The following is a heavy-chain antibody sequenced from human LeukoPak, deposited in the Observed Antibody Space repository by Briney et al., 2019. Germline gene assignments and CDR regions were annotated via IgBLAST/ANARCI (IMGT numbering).Heavy chain of an antibody. CDR1: GGSISSSSYY. D-gene: IGHD6-13*01. CDR3: ARDFALYSSSCYVDY. V-gene: IGHV4-39*07. CDR2: IYYSGST. J-gene: IGHJ4*02. Sequence: PSETLSLTCTVSGGSISSSSYYWGWIRQPPGKGLEWIGSIYYSGSTYYNPSLKSRVTISVDTSKNQFSLKLSSVTAADTAVYYCARDFALYSSSCYVDYWGQGTLVHGSS.